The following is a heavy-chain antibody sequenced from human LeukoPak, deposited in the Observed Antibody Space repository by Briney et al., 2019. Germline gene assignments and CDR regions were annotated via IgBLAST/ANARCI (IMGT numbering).Heavy chain of an antibody. CDR1: GGSFSGYY. D-gene: IGHD6-19*01. V-gene: IGHV4-34*01. J-gene: IGHJ4*02. Sequence: AETLSLTCAVYGGSFSGYYWSWIRQAPGKGLEWIGEINHSGSTNYNPSLKSRVTISVDTSKNQFSLKLSSVTAADTAVSYCARGKEEWLVLGVRYYFDYWGQGTLVTVSS. CDR3: ARGKEEWLVLGVRYYFDY. CDR2: INHSGST.